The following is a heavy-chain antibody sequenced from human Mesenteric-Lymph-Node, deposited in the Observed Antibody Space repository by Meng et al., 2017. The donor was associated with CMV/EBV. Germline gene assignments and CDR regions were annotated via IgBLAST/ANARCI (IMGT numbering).Heavy chain of an antibody. CDR2: IDHSGST. D-gene: IGHD2-2*01. Sequence: GGSFSDYYWSWIRQPPGKGLEWIGEIDHSGSTNYNPSLKSRVTISVDTSKNQFSLNLSSVTAADTAVYWCAREGYCSSTSCRNWFDPWGQGTLVTVSS. CDR3: AREGYCSSTSCRNWFDP. V-gene: IGHV4-34*01. CDR1: GGSFSDYY. J-gene: IGHJ5*02.